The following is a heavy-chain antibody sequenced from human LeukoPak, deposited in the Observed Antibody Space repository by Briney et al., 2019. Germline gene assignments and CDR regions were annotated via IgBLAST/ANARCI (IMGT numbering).Heavy chain of an antibody. Sequence: SETLSLTCTVSGGSISSSSYYWSWIRQPAGKGLEWIGRIYTSGSTNYNPSLKSRVTMSVDTSKNQFSLKLSSVTAADTAVYYCARDRYYYDSSGPYYFDYWGQGTLVTVSS. J-gene: IGHJ4*02. D-gene: IGHD3-22*01. V-gene: IGHV4-61*02. CDR2: IYTSGST. CDR1: GGSISSSSYY. CDR3: ARDRYYYDSSGPYYFDY.